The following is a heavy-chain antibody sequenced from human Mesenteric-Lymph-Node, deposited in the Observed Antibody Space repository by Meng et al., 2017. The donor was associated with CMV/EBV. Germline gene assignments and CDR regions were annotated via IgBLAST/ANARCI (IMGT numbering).Heavy chain of an antibody. CDR3: AYGSPTRTSGGLDY. Sequence: VYCGTFGGYCVRWARQHPREDLESIGRINRSRYYADNPSLRSRISRSDYTTKIQFSLEMMSVDATDTDVYYCAYGSPTRTSGGLDYWGQGTLVTVSS. CDR2: INRSRYY. D-gene: IGHD6-13*01. J-gene: IGHJ4*02. CDR1: CGTFGGYC. V-gene: IGHV4-34*08.